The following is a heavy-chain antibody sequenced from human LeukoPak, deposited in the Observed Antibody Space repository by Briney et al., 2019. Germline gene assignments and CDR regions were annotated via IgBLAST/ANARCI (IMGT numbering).Heavy chain of an antibody. CDR3: AKQRQGSYSY. CDR1: GLTVSSNH. D-gene: IGHD1-26*01. CDR2: IRYDGSNK. J-gene: IGHJ4*02. V-gene: IGHV3-30*02. Sequence: GGSLRLSCAASGLTVSSNHMTWVRQAPGKGLEWVAFIRYDGSNKYYADSVKGRFTISRDNSKNTLYLQMNSLRGEDTAVYYCAKQRQGSYSYWGQGTLVTVSS.